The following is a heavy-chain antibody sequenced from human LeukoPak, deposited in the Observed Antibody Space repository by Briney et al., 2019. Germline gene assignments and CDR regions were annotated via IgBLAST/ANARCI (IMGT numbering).Heavy chain of an antibody. D-gene: IGHD5-24*01. CDR2: IYYSGST. J-gene: IGHJ4*02. CDR3: ARGRDGYNWAFDS. V-gene: IGHV4-59*01. Sequence: PSETLSLTCTVSGGSISSYYWSWIRQPPGKGLEWIGYIYYSGSTNHNPSLKSRVTISVDTSKNQFSLKLSSVTATDTAVYYCARGRDGYNWAFDSWGQGTLVTVSS. CDR1: GGSISSYY.